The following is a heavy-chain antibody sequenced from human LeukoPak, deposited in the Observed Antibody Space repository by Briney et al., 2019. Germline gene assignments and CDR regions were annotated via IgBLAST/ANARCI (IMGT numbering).Heavy chain of an antibody. CDR2: INHSGST. J-gene: IGHJ5*02. D-gene: IGHD2-8*01. CDR3: ARVEIVLMVYAKRKSWFDP. V-gene: IGHV4-39*07. Sequence: PSETLSLPCTVSGGSISSGSYYWSWIRQPPGKGLEWIGEINHSGSTNYNPSLKSRVTISVDTSKNQFSLKLSSVTAADTAVYYCARVEIVLMVYAKRKSWFDPWGQGTLVTVSS. CDR1: GGSISSGSYY.